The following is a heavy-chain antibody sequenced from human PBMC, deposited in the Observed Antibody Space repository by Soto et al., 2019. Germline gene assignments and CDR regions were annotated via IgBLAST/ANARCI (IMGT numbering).Heavy chain of an antibody. CDR2: IDWDDDK. V-gene: IGHV2-70*11. Sequence: SGPTLVNPTQTLTLTCTFSGFSLSTSGMCVSWIRQPPGKALEWLARIDWDDDKYYSTSLKTRLTISKDTSKNQVVLTMTNMDPVDTATYCCARNRITGTTRGFDPWGQGTLVTAPQ. CDR1: GFSLSTSGMC. D-gene: IGHD1-7*01. CDR3: ARNRITGTTRGFDP. J-gene: IGHJ5*02.